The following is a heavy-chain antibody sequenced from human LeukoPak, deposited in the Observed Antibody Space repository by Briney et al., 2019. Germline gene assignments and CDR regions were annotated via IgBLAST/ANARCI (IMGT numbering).Heavy chain of an antibody. J-gene: IGHJ4*02. D-gene: IGHD2-15*01. Sequence: SVKVSCKASGGTFNSYAISWVRQAPGQGLEWMGGIIPIFGTANYAQKFQGRVTITTDESTSTAYMELSSLRSEDTAVYYCAREVVVAATRVYYFDYWGQGTLVTVSS. V-gene: IGHV1-69*05. CDR3: AREVVVAATRVYYFDY. CDR1: GGTFNSYA. CDR2: IIPIFGTA.